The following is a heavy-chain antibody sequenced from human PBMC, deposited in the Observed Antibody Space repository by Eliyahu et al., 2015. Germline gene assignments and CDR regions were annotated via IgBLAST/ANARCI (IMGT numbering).Heavy chain of an antibody. CDR3: ARHPIVGAHYYYYGMDV. J-gene: IGHJ6*02. CDR1: GYSFTSYW. Sequence: EVQLVQSGAEVKXPGESLRISCXGSGYSFTSYWXSWVXQMPGKGLEWMGRIDPXDSYTXYSPSFQGHVTISADKSISTAYLQWSSLKASDTAMYYCARHPIVGAHYYYYGMDVWGQGTTVTVSS. V-gene: IGHV5-10-1*03. CDR2: IDPXDSYT. D-gene: IGHD1-26*01.